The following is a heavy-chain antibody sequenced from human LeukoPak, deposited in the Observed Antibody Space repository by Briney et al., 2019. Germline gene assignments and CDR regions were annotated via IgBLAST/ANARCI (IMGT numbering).Heavy chain of an antibody. CDR2: MNPNSGNT. J-gene: IGHJ6*02. CDR1: GYTFTSYD. Sequence: ASVKVSCKASGYTFTSYDINWVRQATGQGLEWMGWMNPNSGNTGYAQKFQGRVTMTRNTSISTAYMELCSLRSEDTAVYYCARAPMEVVVPAADDYYYGMDVWGQGTTVTVSS. V-gene: IGHV1-8*01. CDR3: ARAPMEVVVPAADDYYYGMDV. D-gene: IGHD2-2*01.